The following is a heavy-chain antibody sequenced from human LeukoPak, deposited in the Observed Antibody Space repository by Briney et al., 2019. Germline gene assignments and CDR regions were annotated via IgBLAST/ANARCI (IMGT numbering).Heavy chain of an antibody. Sequence: GGSLRLSCVASGFTFSDYYRSWIRQAPGKGLEWLSYISSSGNTIYYADSLNGRFTISRDNAKNSLYLQMNSLRAEDTAVDYCARGYLLRYFGDGYFDLWGRGTLVTVSS. V-gene: IGHV3-11*04. CDR1: GFTFSDYY. CDR2: ISSSGNTI. CDR3: ARGYLLRYFGDGYFDL. J-gene: IGHJ2*01. D-gene: IGHD3-10*01.